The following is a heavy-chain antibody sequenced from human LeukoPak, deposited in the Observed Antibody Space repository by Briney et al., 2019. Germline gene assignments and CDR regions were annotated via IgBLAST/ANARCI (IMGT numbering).Heavy chain of an antibody. V-gene: IGHV3-7*01. D-gene: IGHD2-2*01. CDR3: ARSVGGVSLYFDY. CDR2: IKQDGSEK. J-gene: IGHJ4*02. Sequence: GGSLRLSCAASGFTFSSYWMSWVRQAPGKGLEWVANIKQDGSEKYYVDSVKGRFTISRDNAKNSLYLQMNSLRAEDTAVYYCARSVGGVSLYFDYWGQGTLVTVSS. CDR1: GFTFSSYW.